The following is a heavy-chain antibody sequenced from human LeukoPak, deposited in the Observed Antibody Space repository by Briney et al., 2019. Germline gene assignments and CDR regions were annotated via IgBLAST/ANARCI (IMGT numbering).Heavy chain of an antibody. V-gene: IGHV3-48*03. J-gene: IGHJ4*02. CDR3: FSRGGWLANFDY. D-gene: IGHD3-9*01. CDR2: ISSSGSTI. CDR1: GFTFSSYE. Sequence: GGSLRLSCAASGFTFSSYEMNWVRQAPGKGLEWVSYISSSGSTIYYADSVKGRFTISRDNAKNTLYLQMNSLRAEDTAVYYCFSRGGWLANFDYWGQGTLVTVSS.